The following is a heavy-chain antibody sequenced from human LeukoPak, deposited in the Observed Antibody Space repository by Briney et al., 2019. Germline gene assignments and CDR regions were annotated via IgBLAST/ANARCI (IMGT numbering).Heavy chain of an antibody. D-gene: IGHD6-13*01. CDR3: ARYSSSWHRYYYYGMDV. J-gene: IGHJ6*02. CDR2: IYYSGST. V-gene: IGHV4-39*01. Sequence: SETLSLTCTVSGGSISRSSYYWGRIRQPPGKGLEWIGSIYYSGSTYYNPSLKSRVTISVDTSKNQFSLKLSSVTAADTAVYYCARYSSSWHRYYYYGMDVWGQGTTVTVSS. CDR1: GGSISRSSYY.